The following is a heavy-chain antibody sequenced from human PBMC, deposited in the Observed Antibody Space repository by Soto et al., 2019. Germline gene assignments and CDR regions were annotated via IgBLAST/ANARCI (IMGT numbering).Heavy chain of an antibody. V-gene: IGHV3-23*01. Sequence: GGSLRLSCAASGFTFSSYAMSWVRQAPGKGLEWVSAISGSGGSTYYADSVKGRFTISRDNSKNTLYLQMNSLRAEDTAVYYCAKDFVLRFLEWTRPSEISFYYYMDVWGKGTTVTVSS. CDR2: ISGSGGST. D-gene: IGHD3-3*01. CDR1: GFTFSSYA. J-gene: IGHJ6*03. CDR3: AKDFVLRFLEWTRPSEISFYYYMDV.